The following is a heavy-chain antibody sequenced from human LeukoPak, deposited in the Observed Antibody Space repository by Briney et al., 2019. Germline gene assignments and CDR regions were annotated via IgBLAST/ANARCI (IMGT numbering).Heavy chain of an antibody. CDR1: GYTFTSYY. D-gene: IGHD4-23*01. Sequence: GASVKLSCKASGYTFTSYYMHWVRQAPGQGLEWMGIINPSGGSTSYAQKFQGRVTMTRDTSTSTVYMELSSLRSEDTAVYDCARDAHDYGGNSPPPRYYFDYWGQGTLVTVSS. CDR3: ARDAHDYGGNSPPPRYYFDY. CDR2: INPSGGST. V-gene: IGHV1-46*03. J-gene: IGHJ4*02.